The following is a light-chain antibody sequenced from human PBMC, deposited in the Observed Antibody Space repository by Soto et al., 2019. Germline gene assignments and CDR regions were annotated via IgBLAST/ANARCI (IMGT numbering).Light chain of an antibody. CDR2: GAS. CDR3: QQSAGT. Sequence: ELVMTQSPATLSVFPGERATLSCRARQSVSTNLAWYQQKPGQAPRLLIYGASTRATGIPARFSGSGSGTEFTLTISSLQSEDFAIYYCQQSAGTFGQGTKVEIK. CDR1: QSVSTN. J-gene: IGKJ1*01. V-gene: IGKV3-15*01.